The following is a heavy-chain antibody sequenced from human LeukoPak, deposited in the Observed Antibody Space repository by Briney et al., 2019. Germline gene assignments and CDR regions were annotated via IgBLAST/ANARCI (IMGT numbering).Heavy chain of an antibody. CDR2: IYPRDGST. D-gene: IGHD3-22*01. CDR3: ARVNSGSYHDSSTHYTLRDFYYYGMDV. V-gene: IGHV1-46*01. J-gene: IGHJ6*02. Sequence: GASVKVSCKASGYSFTSNYIHWVRQAPGQGLEWMGMIYPRDGSTSYAQKFQGRVTMTRDTSTSTVYMELSSLKSEDTAVYYCARVNSGSYHDSSTHYTLRDFYYYGMDVWGQGTTVTVSS. CDR1: GYSFTSNY.